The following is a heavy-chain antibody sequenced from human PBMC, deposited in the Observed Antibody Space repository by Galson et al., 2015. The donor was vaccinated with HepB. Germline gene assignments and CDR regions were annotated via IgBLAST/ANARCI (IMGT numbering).Heavy chain of an antibody. CDR3: ARRNYGADAFDI. CDR2: ISSSGSTK. CDR1: RFTFSDYY. J-gene: IGHJ3*02. Sequence: RLSCAASRFTFSDYYMTWIRQAPGQGPEWVSYISSSGSTKYYADSVRGRFTISRDNAKNSLYLQMNSLRDEDTAVYFCARRNYGADAFDIWGQGTMVTVSS. V-gene: IGHV3-11*01. D-gene: IGHD4-17*01.